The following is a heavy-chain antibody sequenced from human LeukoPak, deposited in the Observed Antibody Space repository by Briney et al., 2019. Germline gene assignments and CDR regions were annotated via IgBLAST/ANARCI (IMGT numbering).Heavy chain of an antibody. CDR1: GGSFSGYY. V-gene: IGHV4-34*01. CDR3: ARDRGAEAIDY. D-gene: IGHD6-25*01. Sequence: SETLSLTCAVYGGSFSGYYWTWIRQPPGKGLEWIGEINQSGSTNHNPSLKSRVTISVDTSKNQFSLKVTSMTAADTAVYYCARDRGAEAIDYWSQGTLVTVSS. J-gene: IGHJ4*02. CDR2: INQSGST.